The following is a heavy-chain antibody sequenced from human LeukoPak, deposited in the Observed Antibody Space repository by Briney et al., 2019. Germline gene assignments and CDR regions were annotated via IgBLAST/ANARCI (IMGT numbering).Heavy chain of an antibody. CDR3: ARVGKSGSYYFFDY. D-gene: IGHD1-26*01. J-gene: IGHJ4*01. V-gene: IGHV3-21*01. CDR1: GFTISSYS. Sequence: GWSLILLCAASGFTISSYSMNWVRQAPGKGLEWVSSISSSSSYIYYADSVKGRFTISRDNAKNTLYLQMTILTAEDTAVYYCARVGKSGSYYFFDYWGHGNLVNVSS. CDR2: ISSSSSYI.